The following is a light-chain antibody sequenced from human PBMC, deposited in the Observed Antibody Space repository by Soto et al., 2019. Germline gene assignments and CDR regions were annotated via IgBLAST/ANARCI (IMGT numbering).Light chain of an antibody. J-gene: IGKJ2*01. Sequence: DIQLTQSPSLLSASVGDRVTITFRASQAISGYLAWYQQKPGNAPKVVIYAASTLPTGVPARFSGSGSGTEFSPTINSLQPEDFATYDCRQFNSFPNTFGQGT. CDR2: AAS. CDR1: QAISGY. CDR3: RQFNSFPNT. V-gene: IGKV1-9*01.